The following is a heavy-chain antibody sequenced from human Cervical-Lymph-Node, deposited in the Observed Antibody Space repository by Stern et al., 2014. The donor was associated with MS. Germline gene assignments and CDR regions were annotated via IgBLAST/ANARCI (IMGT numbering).Heavy chain of an antibody. CDR2: LNPGGGGT. V-gene: IGHV1-46*01. Sequence: QVQLMQSGAEVKKPGASVKVSCKASGFTFTSYYMHWVRQAPGQGLEWMGVLNPGGGGTTSAQNFQDRVTLTRDTSTNTLYMELSSLRSEDTAVYYCARGQYYSDSTGYYYLHYWGQGSLVTVSS. CDR1: GFTFTSYY. D-gene: IGHD3-22*01. J-gene: IGHJ4*02. CDR3: ARGQYYSDSTGYYYLHY.